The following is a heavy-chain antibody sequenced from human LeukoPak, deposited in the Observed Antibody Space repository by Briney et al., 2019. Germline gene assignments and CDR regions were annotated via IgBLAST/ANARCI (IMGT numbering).Heavy chain of an antibody. D-gene: IGHD5-24*01. Sequence: GGSLRLSCAASGFTFSSYSMNWVRQAPGKGLEWVSSISSSSSYIYYADSVKGRFTISRDNAKNSLYLQMNSLRAEDTAVYYCARVAVVGWLQSDYWGQGTLVTVSS. CDR3: ARVAVVGWLQSDY. J-gene: IGHJ4*02. CDR1: GFTFSSYS. V-gene: IGHV3-21*01. CDR2: ISSSSSYI.